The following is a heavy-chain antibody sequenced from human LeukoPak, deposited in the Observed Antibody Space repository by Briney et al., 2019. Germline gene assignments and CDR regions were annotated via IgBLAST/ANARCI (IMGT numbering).Heavy chain of an antibody. Sequence: GGSLRLSCAASGLTFSTYSMNWVRQAPGKGLEWVSYISSGSGTINYADSVKGRFTISRDNAKNSLYLQMNSLRDEDTAVYYCAREVGSPDYWGQGTLVTVSS. D-gene: IGHD6-13*01. V-gene: IGHV3-48*02. CDR2: ISSGSGTI. CDR1: GLTFSTYS. J-gene: IGHJ4*02. CDR3: AREVGSPDY.